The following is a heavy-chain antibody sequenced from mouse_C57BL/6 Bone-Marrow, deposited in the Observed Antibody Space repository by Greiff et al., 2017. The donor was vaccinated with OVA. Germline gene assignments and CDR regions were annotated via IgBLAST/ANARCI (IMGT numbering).Heavy chain of an antibody. CDR3: ARHVEDYDAWFAY. CDR2: LSNGGGST. J-gene: IGHJ3*01. D-gene: IGHD2-4*01. CDR1: GFTFSDYY. V-gene: IGHV5-12*01. Sequence: EVKLMESGGGLVQPGGSLKLSCAASGFTFSDYYMYWVRQTPEKRLEWVAYLSNGGGSTYYPDTVKGRFTISRDNAKNTLYLQMSRLKSEDTAMYYCARHVEDYDAWFAYWGQGTLVTVSA.